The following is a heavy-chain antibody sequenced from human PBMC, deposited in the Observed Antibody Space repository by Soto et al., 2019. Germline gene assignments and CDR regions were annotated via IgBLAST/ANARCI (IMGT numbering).Heavy chain of an antibody. CDR2: IYYSGST. Sequence: QVQLQESGPGLVKPSQTLSLTCTVSGGSVSSGDYYWSWIRQSPGNGLEWIAYIYYSGSTYYNLSLMSRVTKLVETSKNQFSLKLSSVTAAGTAVYYCARVLRVYGSRGYYSGSASDVWGQGRLVSVSS. CDR3: ARVLRVYGSRGYYSGSASDV. CDR1: GGSVSSGDYY. J-gene: IGHJ3*01. D-gene: IGHD3-22*01. V-gene: IGHV4-30-4*01.